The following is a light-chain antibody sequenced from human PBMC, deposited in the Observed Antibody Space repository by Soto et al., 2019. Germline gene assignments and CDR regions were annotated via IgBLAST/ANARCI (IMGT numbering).Light chain of an antibody. Sequence: DIVMTQSPDSLAVSLGERATINCKSSQSVLYSSNNKDYLAWYQQKPGQPPKLLIYWASTRESGVPDRFSGSGSGTDFTLTISSLQAGEVAVYYCQQFYTTPHTFGGGTKVEIK. CDR2: WAS. V-gene: IGKV4-1*01. CDR1: QSVLYSSNNKDY. CDR3: QQFYTTPHT. J-gene: IGKJ4*01.